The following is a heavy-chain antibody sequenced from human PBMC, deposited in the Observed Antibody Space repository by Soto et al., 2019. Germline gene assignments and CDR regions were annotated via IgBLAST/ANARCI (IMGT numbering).Heavy chain of an antibody. CDR1: GSSLSTSGMC. D-gene: IGHD3-22*01. CDR2: IDWDDDK. Sequence: SGPTLVNPTQTLTLTCTFSGSSLSTSGMCVSWIRQPPGKALEWLALIDWDDDKYYSTSLKTRVTISKDTSKNQVVLTMTNMDPVDTATYYCARGHRRYYDIDFDYWGQGTLVTVSS. CDR3: ARGHRRYYDIDFDY. J-gene: IGHJ4*02. V-gene: IGHV2-70*01.